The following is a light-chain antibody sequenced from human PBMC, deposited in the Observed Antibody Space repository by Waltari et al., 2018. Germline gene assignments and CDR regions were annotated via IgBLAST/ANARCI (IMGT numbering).Light chain of an antibody. CDR2: ATS. CDR1: QSVSSSY. Sequence: EIVLTQSPGTLSLSPGERATLSCRASQSVSSSYLAWYQQRPGQAPRLLIYATSSRAAGIPDRFSGFGSGTDFTLTISRLEPEDFAVYYCQQYGSSPLTFGGGTKVEIK. CDR3: QQYGSSPLT. V-gene: IGKV3-20*01. J-gene: IGKJ4*01.